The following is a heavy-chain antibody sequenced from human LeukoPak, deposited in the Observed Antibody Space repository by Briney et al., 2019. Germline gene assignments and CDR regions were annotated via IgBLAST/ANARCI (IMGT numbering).Heavy chain of an antibody. D-gene: IGHD3-9*01. V-gene: IGHV4-39*02. CDR1: GGSISSNSYY. CDR2: IYYSGST. CDR3: ARLDYDILTGEKYYFDY. Sequence: ASETLSLTCTVSGGSISSNSYYWGWIRQPPGKGLEWIGSIYYSGSTYYNPSLKSRVTISLDTSKNHFSLKLSSLTAADTAVYYCARLDYDILTGEKYYFDYWGQGTLVTVSS. J-gene: IGHJ4*02.